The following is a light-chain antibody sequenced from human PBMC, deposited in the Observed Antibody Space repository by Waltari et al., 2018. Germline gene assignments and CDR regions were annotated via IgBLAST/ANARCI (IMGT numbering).Light chain of an antibody. CDR3: QQYYSTPLT. Sequence: DIVMTQSPDSLAVSLGARATIYCKSSQSVLYSSNNKNYLAWYQQKPGQPPKLLIYWASTRESGVPDRFSGSGSGTDFTLTISSLQAEDVAVYYCQQYYSTPLTFGQGTKVEIK. CDR1: QSVLYSSNNKNY. V-gene: IGKV4-1*01. CDR2: WAS. J-gene: IGKJ1*01.